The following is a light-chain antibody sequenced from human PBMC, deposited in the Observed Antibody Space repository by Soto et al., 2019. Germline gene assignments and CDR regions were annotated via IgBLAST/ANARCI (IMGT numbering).Light chain of an antibody. V-gene: IGKV1-5*03. J-gene: IGKJ2*01. CDR2: KAS. Sequence: DIQMTQSPSTLSASVGDRVIITCRASESISGWLAWYQQKPGRAPNLLIYKASSLASGVPSRFSGSGSGTEFTLTISCLQPDDFATYYCQQYNSYPYTFGQGTKLEIK. CDR1: ESISGW. CDR3: QQYNSYPYT.